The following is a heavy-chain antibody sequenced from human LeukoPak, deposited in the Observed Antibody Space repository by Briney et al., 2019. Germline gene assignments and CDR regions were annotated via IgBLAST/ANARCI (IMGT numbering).Heavy chain of an antibody. CDR1: GFTFSGPA. Sequence: GGSLRLSCAASGFTFSGPAMHWARQASGKGLEWVGRIRSKANSYATAYAASVKGRFTISRDDSKNTAYLQMNSLKTEDTAVYYCTRPGLAAAGTPAYYYYYMDVWGKGTTVTVSS. CDR3: TRPGLAAAGTPAYYYYYMDV. CDR2: IRSKANSYAT. V-gene: IGHV3-73*01. J-gene: IGHJ6*03. D-gene: IGHD6-13*01.